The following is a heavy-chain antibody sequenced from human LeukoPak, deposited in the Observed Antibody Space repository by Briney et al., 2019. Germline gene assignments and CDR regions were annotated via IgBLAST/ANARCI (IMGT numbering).Heavy chain of an antibody. J-gene: IGHJ3*02. CDR3: ASSPDYDSSGYTDAFDI. CDR1: GFTFSSYS. D-gene: IGHD3-22*01. Sequence: GGSLRLSCAASGFTFSSYSMNWVRQAPGKGLEWVSSISSSSYIYYADSVKGRFTISRDNAKNSLYLQMNSLRAEDTAVYYCASSPDYDSSGYTDAFDIWGQGTMVTVSS. V-gene: IGHV3-21*01. CDR2: ISSSSYI.